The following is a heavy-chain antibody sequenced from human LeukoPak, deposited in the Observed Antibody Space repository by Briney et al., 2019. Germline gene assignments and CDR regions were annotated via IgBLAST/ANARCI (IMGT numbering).Heavy chain of an antibody. J-gene: IGHJ4*02. Sequence: PSETLSLTCGVYGGSLSGFYWDWIRQPPGKGLEWIWEIYHMGSTNYNPSLKSRVTISVDKSKNQFSLKLSSVAAADTAVYYCARVQDGGAVAGTVDYWGQGTLVTVSS. D-gene: IGHD6-19*01. CDR1: GGSLSGFY. CDR3: ARVQDGGAVAGTVDY. V-gene: IGHV4-34*01. CDR2: IYHMGST.